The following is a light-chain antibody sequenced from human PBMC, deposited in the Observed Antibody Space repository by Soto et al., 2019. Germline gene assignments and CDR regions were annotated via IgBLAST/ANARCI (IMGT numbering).Light chain of an antibody. V-gene: IGKV3-15*01. CDR1: QSVSSN. J-gene: IGKJ2*01. CDR2: GAS. CDR3: QQYNNWPPEYT. Sequence: EIVMTQSPATLSVSPGERVTLSCRASQSVSSNLAWYQQKPGPAPRLLIYGASTRATGIPARYSGSGSGTEFTLTISSLQSEDFAVYYCQQYNNWPPEYTFGQGTKLEIK.